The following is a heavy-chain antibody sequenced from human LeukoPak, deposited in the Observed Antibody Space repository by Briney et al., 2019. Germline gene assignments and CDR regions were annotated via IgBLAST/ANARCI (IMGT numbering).Heavy chain of an antibody. J-gene: IGHJ6*03. Sequence: PGGSLRLSCAASGFTFSSYTMSWVRQAPGKGLEWVSGISGSGARTYYADSVKGRFTISRDNSKNTLYLLMNSLRGEDTAVYYCAKEGQDGNYYYYHMDVWGKGTTVTVSS. D-gene: IGHD5-24*01. V-gene: IGHV3-23*01. CDR1: GFTFSSYT. CDR2: ISGSGART. CDR3: AKEGQDGNYYYYHMDV.